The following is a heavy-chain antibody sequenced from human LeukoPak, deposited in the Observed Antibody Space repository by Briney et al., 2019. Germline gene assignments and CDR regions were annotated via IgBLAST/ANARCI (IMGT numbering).Heavy chain of an antibody. Sequence: GGSLRLSCAASGFTFSYYGMNWVRRTPGKGLEWVSSITTSSSYMFYADSVRGRFTISRDNAENSLYLQMNSLRDEDTAVYYCARDPYSGGYGAYYYYYMDVWGKGTTVTVSS. CDR2: ITTSSSYM. V-gene: IGHV3-21*01. J-gene: IGHJ6*03. D-gene: IGHD6-19*01. CDR1: GFTFSYYG. CDR3: ARDPYSGGYGAYYYYYMDV.